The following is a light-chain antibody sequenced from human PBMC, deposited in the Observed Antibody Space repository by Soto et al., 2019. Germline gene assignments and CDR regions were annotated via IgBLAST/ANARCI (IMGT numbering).Light chain of an antibody. CDR2: KAP. V-gene: IGKV1-5*03. CDR1: QSVDTC. Sequence: DLQMTQSPSTLSASVGHRVTITCRASQSVDTCLAWYQQKPGKAPHLLIYKAPSLEAGVPSRFSGSGSVTQFTLTISRLQPDDFATYYCQQYYRYPWTFGQGTKVEIK. CDR3: QQYYRYPWT. J-gene: IGKJ1*01.